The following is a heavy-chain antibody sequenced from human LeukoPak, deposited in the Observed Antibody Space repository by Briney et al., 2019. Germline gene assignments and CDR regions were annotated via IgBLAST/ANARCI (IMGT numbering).Heavy chain of an antibody. J-gene: IGHJ4*02. Sequence: SETLSLTCTVFGGSISSSSHYWGWIRQPPGEGLEWIGSIYFSGSTYYSPSLKSRVTISVDPSTNQFSLKLSSVTAADTAVYYCASTSHYYDSSGPFQYWGQGTLVTVSS. V-gene: IGHV4-39*01. CDR2: IYFSGST. CDR3: ASTSHYYDSSGPFQY. D-gene: IGHD3-22*01. CDR1: GGSISSSSHY.